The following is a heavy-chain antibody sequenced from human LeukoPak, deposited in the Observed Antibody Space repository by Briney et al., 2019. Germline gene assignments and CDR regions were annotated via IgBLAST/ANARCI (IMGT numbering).Heavy chain of an antibody. CDR2: IYYSGST. V-gene: IGHV4-39*01. D-gene: IGHD5-12*01. J-gene: IGHJ4*02. CDR1: GGSISSSSYY. CDR3: ARHRAFVDIVATTYFDY. Sequence: PSETLSLTCTVSGGSISSSSYYWGWIRQPPGKGLEWIGSIYYSGSTYYNPSLKSRVTISVDTSKNQFSPKLSSVTAADTAVYYCARHRAFVDIVATTYFDYWGQGTLVTVSS.